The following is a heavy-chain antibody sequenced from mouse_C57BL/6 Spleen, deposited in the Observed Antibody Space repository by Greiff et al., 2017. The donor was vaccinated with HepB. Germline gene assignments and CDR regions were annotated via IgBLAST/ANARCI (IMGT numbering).Heavy chain of an antibody. CDR3: ARYVLYYFDY. CDR1: GYTFTSYW. Sequence: QVQLQHPGAELVKPGASVKLSCKASGYTFTSYWMHWVKQRPGQGLEWIGMIHPNSGSTNYNEKFKSKATLTVDKSSSTAYMQLSSLTSEDSAVYYCARYVLYYFDYWGQGTTLTVSS. CDR2: IHPNSGST. V-gene: IGHV1-64*01. J-gene: IGHJ2*01.